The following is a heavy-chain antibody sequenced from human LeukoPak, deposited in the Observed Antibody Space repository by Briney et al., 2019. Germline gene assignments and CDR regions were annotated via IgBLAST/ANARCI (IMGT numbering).Heavy chain of an antibody. J-gene: IGHJ6*03. D-gene: IGHD4-17*01. CDR1: GGSISSGGYY. CDR2: IYYSGST. V-gene: IGHV4-31*03. CDR3: ARDYAKAGDYYYMDV. Sequence: SETLSLTCTVSGGSISSGGYYWSWIRQHPGKGLEWIGYIYYSGSTYYNPSLKSRVTISVDTSKNQFSLRLSSVTAADTAVYYCARDYAKAGDYYYMDVWGKGTTVTVSS.